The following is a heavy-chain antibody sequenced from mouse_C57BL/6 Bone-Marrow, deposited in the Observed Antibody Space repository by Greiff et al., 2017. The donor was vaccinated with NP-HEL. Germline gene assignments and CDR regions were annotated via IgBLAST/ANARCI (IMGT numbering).Heavy chain of an antibody. CDR1: GYTFTSYG. J-gene: IGHJ3*01. Sequence: VQLQQSGAELARPGASVKLSCKASGYTFTSYGISWVKQRTGQGLEWIGEIYPRSGNTYYNEKFKGKATLTADKSSSTAYMELRSLTSEDSAVYFCARNYYDAWFAYWGQGTLVTVSA. D-gene: IGHD1-1*01. CDR3: ARNYYDAWFAY. CDR2: IYPRSGNT. V-gene: IGHV1-81*01.